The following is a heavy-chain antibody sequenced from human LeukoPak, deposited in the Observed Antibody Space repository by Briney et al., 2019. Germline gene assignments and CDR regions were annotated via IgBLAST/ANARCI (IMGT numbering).Heavy chain of an antibody. J-gene: IGHJ4*02. V-gene: IGHV1-2*02. CDR2: INPNSGGT. CDR3: ARIPLTIFEDY. Sequence: GASVKVSCKASGYTFTSYGISWVRQAPGQGLEWMGWINPNSGGTNYAQKFQGRVTMTRDTSISTAYMELSRLRSDDTAVYYCARIPLTIFEDYWGQGTLVTVSS. D-gene: IGHD3-3*01. CDR1: GYTFTSYG.